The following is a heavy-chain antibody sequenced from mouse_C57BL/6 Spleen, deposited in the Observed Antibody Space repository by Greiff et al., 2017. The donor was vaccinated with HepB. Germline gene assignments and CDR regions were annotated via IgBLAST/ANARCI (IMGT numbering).Heavy chain of an antibody. CDR1: GFTFSSYA. D-gene: IGHD1-1*01. CDR3: AGERDNDCYDSSDVEAMDY. V-gene: IGHV5-4*01. J-gene: IGHJ4*01. Sequence: EVKVVESGGGLVKPGGSLKLSCAASGFTFSSYAMSWVRQTPEKRLEWVATISDGGSYTYYTDNVKGRYTISRDNAKNNPYLQMSHLKSEDTAMYYCAGERDNDCYDSSDVEAMDYWGQGTSVTVSS. CDR2: ISDGGSYT.